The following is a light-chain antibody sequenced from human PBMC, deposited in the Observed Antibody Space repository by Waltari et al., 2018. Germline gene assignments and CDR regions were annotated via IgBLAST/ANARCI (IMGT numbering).Light chain of an antibody. Sequence: QSALTQPASVSGSPGQSLTISCTGTSSDVGSYNLVPWYQQHPGKAPKLMIYEVSKRPSGVSNRFSGSKSGNTASLTISGLQAEDEADYYCCSYAGSSTLYVFGTGTKVTVL. V-gene: IGLV2-23*02. CDR3: CSYAGSSTLYV. CDR1: SSDVGSYNL. CDR2: EVS. J-gene: IGLJ1*01.